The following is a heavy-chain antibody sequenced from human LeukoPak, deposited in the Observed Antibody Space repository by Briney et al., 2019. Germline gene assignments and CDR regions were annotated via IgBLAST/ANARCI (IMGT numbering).Heavy chain of an antibody. D-gene: IGHD6-13*01. CDR1: GGSISSSY. Sequence: SETLSLTCTVSGGSISSSYWSWIRQPPGKGLGWIGYIYYSGSTTYNPSLKSRVTISVDPSKNQFSLKLSSVSAAGTAVYYCARGVYIAAAQYGYWGQGTLVTVSS. V-gene: IGHV4-59*01. CDR3: ARGVYIAAAQYGY. CDR2: IYYSGST. J-gene: IGHJ4*02.